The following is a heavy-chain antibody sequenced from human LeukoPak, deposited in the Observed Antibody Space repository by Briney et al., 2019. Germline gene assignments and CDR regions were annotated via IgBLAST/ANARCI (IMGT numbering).Heavy chain of an antibody. V-gene: IGHV4-34*01. Sequence: SETLSLTCAVYGGSSSGYYWSWTRQPPGKGLEWIGEIDHSGSTNYNPSLKSRVTISVDTSKNQFSLKLSTVTAADTAVYYCARGRASYYNYYMDVWGKGTTVTVSS. J-gene: IGHJ6*03. CDR1: GGSSSGYY. CDR3: ARGRASYYNYYMDV. CDR2: IDHSGST.